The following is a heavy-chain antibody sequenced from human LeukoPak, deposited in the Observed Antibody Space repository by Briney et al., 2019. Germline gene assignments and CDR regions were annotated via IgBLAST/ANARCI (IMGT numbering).Heavy chain of an antibody. CDR2: INTDGSRT. CDR1: GFTFSSYW. Sequence: GGSLRLSCAVSGFTFSSYWMSWVRHAPGKGLVWVSRINTDGSRTSYADSVKGRFTISRDNGKKTLYPQMNSLRADDTAVYYCARRGYTAYVHDYWGQGTLVTVSS. V-gene: IGHV3-74*01. CDR3: ARRGYTAYVHDY. D-gene: IGHD5-12*01. J-gene: IGHJ4*02.